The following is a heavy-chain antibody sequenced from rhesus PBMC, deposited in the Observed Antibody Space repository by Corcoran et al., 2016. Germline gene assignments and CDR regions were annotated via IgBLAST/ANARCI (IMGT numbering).Heavy chain of an antibody. J-gene: IGHJ6*01. D-gene: IGHD2-15*01. CDR1: VGSISDSYY. CDR2: IYGSGGIT. CDR3: ARDGGWDCSSTYCSRYGLDS. Sequence: QVQLQESGPGLVKPSETLSLTCTVSVGSISDSYYCIWFCQPPGQGLEWMGRIYGSGGITNYNPSLKSRVTISRDTSKNQFSLKLSSVTAADTAVYYCARDGGWDCSSTYCSRYGLDSWGQGVVVTVSS. V-gene: IGHV4-160*01.